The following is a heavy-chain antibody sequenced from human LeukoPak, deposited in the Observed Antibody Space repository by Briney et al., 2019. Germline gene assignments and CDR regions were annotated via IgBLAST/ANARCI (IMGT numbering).Heavy chain of an antibody. CDR3: AKHMRGVVLVPRAYYFDS. D-gene: IGHD2-8*02. CDR2: ISGSDGAT. V-gene: IGHV3-23*01. CDR1: GFTFSAYG. J-gene: IGHJ4*02. Sequence: HPGGSLRLSCVGSGFTFSAYGMSWVRQAPGKGLESVSSISGSDGATSYADSVKGRFTISRDNSKNTLYLQMNSLRAGDTAVYYCAKHMRGVVLVPRAYYFDSWGQGTLVTVSS.